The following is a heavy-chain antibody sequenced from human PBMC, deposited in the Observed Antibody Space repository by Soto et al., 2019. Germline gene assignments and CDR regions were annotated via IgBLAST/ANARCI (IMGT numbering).Heavy chain of an antibody. CDR3: TRLVSRRYFDF. Sequence: QEQLVESGGGLVEPGGSLRLSCAASGFNLDDYYMRWFRQAPGKGLEYIAYISSLNHYNNYADSVKGRFTISIDKAQNSLELHMSGLRSDDTALYYFTRLVSRRYFDFWGRGTLVTVSS. V-gene: IGHV3-11*06. J-gene: IGHJ4*02. CDR1: GFNLDDYY. D-gene: IGHD3-9*01. CDR2: ISSLNHYN.